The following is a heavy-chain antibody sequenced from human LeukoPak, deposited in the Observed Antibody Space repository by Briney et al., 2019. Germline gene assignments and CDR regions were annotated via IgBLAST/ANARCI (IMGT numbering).Heavy chain of an antibody. V-gene: IGHV1-2*06. CDR3: ALLGGWYVSSYFDY. J-gene: IGHJ4*02. CDR2: INPNSGGT. D-gene: IGHD6-19*01. Sequence: ASVKVSCKASGYTLTDYYMHWVRPAPGQGLEWMGRINPNSGGTNYAQKFQGRVTMTRDTSISTAYMEMSRLRSDDTAVYYCALLGGWYVSSYFDYWGQGTLVTVSS. CDR1: GYTLTDYY.